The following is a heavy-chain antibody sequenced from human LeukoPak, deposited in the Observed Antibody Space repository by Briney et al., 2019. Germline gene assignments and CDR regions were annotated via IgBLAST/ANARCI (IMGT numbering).Heavy chain of an antibody. V-gene: IGHV3-21*01. D-gene: IGHD3-3*01. CDR3: ARDGSITIFGVVIMNSYYYYYGMDV. J-gene: IGHJ6*02. CDR1: GFTFSSYS. Sequence: GGSLRLSCAASGFTFSSYSMNWVRQAPGKGLEWFSSISSSSSYIYYADSVKGRFTISRDNAKNPLYLQMNSLRAEDTAVYYCARDGSITIFGVVIMNSYYYYYGMDVWGQGTTVTVSS. CDR2: ISSSSSYI.